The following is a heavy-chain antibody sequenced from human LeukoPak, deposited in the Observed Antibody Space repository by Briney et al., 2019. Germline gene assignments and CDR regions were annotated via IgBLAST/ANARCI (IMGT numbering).Heavy chain of an antibody. CDR1: GGSFSGYY. J-gene: IGHJ4*02. CDR3: ARGRSYWVRYYFDY. V-gene: IGHV4-34*01. Sequence: PSETLSLTCAVYGGSFSGYYWSWIRQPPGKGLGWIGEINHSGSTNYNPSLKSRVTISVDTSKNQFSLKLSSVTAADTAVYYCARGRSYWVRYYFDYWGQGTLVTVSS. CDR2: INHSGST. D-gene: IGHD5-18*01.